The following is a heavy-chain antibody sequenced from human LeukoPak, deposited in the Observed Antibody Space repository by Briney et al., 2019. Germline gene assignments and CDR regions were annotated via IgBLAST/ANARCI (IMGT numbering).Heavy chain of an antibody. J-gene: IGHJ6*03. CDR2: INHSGST. Sequence: SETLSLTCAVYGGSFSGFYWSWIRQPPGKGLEWIGEINHSGSTNYNPSLKSRVTISLDTSRNQFSLKLNSVTAADTAVYYCARVKEMATTFYYYDYYMDVWGKGTTVTVSS. V-gene: IGHV4-34*01. D-gene: IGHD5-24*01. CDR1: GGSFSGFY. CDR3: ARVKEMATTFYYYDYYMDV.